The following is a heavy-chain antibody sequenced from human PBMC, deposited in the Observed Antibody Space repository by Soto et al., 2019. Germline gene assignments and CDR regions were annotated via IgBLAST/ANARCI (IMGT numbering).Heavy chain of an antibody. CDR3: ARDRAVVRGVISHYYYYGMDV. Sequence: ASVNVSCKSSGYTFTSYSIHWVRQAPGQRLEWMGWINAGNGNTKYSQKFQGRVTITRDTSASTAYMELSSLRSEDTAVYYCARDRAVVRGVISHYYYYGMDVWGQGTTVTVSS. D-gene: IGHD3-10*01. CDR2: INAGNGNT. V-gene: IGHV1-3*01. CDR1: GYTFTSYS. J-gene: IGHJ6*02.